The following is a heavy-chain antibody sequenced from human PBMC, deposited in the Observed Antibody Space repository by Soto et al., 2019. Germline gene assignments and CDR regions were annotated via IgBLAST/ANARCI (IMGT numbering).Heavy chain of an antibody. D-gene: IGHD6-19*01. CDR2: IYSGGST. J-gene: IGHJ4*02. Sequence: EVQLVESGGGLVQPGGSLRLSCAASGFTVSSNYMSWVRQAPGKGLEWVSVIYSGGSTYYADSVKGRFTISRDNSKNTLYLQMNSLRAEDTAVYYCARAFGGWYGGGSDYWGQGTLVTVSS. CDR3: ARAFGGWYGGGSDY. V-gene: IGHV3-66*01. CDR1: GFTVSSNY.